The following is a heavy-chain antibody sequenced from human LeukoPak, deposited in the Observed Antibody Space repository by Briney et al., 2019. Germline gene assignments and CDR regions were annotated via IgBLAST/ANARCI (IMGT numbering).Heavy chain of an antibody. CDR1: GGPFSGYY. CDR3: ASYDSSGYYYVGHFDY. D-gene: IGHD3-22*01. Sequence: SETLSLTCAVYGGPFSGYYWSWIRQPPGKGLEWIGEINHSGSTNYNPSLKSRVTISVDTSKNQFSLKLSSVTAADTAVYYCASYDSSGYYYVGHFDYWGQGTLVTVSS. V-gene: IGHV4-34*01. J-gene: IGHJ4*02. CDR2: INHSGST.